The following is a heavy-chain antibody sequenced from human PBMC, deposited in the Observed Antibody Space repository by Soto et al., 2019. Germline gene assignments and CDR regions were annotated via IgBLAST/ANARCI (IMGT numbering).Heavy chain of an antibody. D-gene: IGHD3-9*01. J-gene: IGHJ4*02. Sequence: SETLSLTCTVSGDLISRGGYYWNWIRQHPGKGLEWIGYIYYNGSANYKPSLKSRVTISMDTSKKQFSLRLTSVTAADTAMYYCARAGRFHILTGFDYWGRGTLVTVSS. CDR3: ARAGRFHILTGFDY. V-gene: IGHV4-31*03. CDR1: GDLISRGGYY. CDR2: IYYNGSA.